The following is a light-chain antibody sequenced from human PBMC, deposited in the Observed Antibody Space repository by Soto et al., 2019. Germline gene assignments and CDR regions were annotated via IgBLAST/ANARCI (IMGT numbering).Light chain of an antibody. CDR1: QSVSSS. J-gene: IGKJ5*01. CDR3: QQYNDWPPIT. CDR2: GAS. Sequence: EIVLTQSPATLSVSPGERVTLSRRASQSVSSSLAWYQQKPGQPPRLLIYGASTRATGIPARFSGSGAGTEFTLTIISLQSEDFAVYYCQQYNDWPPITFGQGTRLDIK. V-gene: IGKV3-15*01.